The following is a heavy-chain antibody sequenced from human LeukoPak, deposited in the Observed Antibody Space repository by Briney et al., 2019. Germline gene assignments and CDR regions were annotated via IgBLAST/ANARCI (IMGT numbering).Heavy chain of an antibody. Sequence: GGSLRLSCAASGFTFSSYAMHWVRQAPGKGLEWVAVISYDGSKKYYVDSVKGRFTISRDNSKNTLYLQMNSLRAEDTAVYYCARAVGGTTTHFQHWGQGTLVTVSS. CDR3: ARAVGGTTTHFQH. CDR1: GFTFSSYA. J-gene: IGHJ1*01. V-gene: IGHV3-30-3*01. CDR2: ISYDGSKK. D-gene: IGHD1-26*01.